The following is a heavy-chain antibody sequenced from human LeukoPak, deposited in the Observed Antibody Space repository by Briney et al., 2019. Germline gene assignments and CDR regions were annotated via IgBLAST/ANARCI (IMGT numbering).Heavy chain of an antibody. V-gene: IGHV3-48*03. Sequence: GGSLRLSCAASGFTFSSYEMNWVRQAPGKGLEWVSYITSSGSIIYYADSVKGRFTISRDNAKNSLFLQMNSLRAEDTAVYYCARSALPGITVAADFYYWGQGTLVTVSS. CDR2: ITSSGSII. J-gene: IGHJ4*02. D-gene: IGHD6-19*01. CDR3: ARSALPGITVAADFYY. CDR1: GFTFSSYE.